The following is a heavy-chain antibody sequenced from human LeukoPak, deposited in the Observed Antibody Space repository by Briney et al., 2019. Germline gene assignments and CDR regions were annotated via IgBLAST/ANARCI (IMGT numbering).Heavy chain of an antibody. V-gene: IGHV4-59*01. D-gene: IGHD3-10*01. Sequence: PSETLSFTCTVSGVSISSYYWSWIRQPPGKGLEWIGYIYYSGSTNYNPSLKSRVTISVDTSKNQFSLKLSSVTAADTAVYYCASSLLWFGESLYYFDYWGQGTLVTVSS. CDR1: GVSISSYY. CDR3: ASSLLWFGESLYYFDY. J-gene: IGHJ4*02. CDR2: IYYSGST.